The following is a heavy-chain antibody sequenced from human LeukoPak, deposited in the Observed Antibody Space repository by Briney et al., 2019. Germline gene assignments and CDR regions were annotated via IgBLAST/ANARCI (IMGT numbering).Heavy chain of an antibody. CDR1: GGSISSYY. D-gene: IGHD6-6*01. CDR3: ARQGSARANWFDP. Sequence: PSETLSLTCTVSGGSISSYYWTWIRQPPGKGLEWIASIYYSGSTYYKSSLKSRVTISVDSSKNQFSLRLNSVTAADTAVYFCARQGSARANWFDPWGQGTLVTVSS. V-gene: IGHV4-39*01. J-gene: IGHJ5*02. CDR2: IYYSGST.